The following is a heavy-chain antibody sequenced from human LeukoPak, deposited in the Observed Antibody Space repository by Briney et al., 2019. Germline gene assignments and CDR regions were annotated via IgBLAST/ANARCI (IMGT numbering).Heavy chain of an antibody. J-gene: IGHJ6*02. V-gene: IGHV1-8*01. CDR2: MNPNSGNT. CDR1: GYTFTSYD. D-gene: IGHD3-10*01. Sequence: ASVKVSCKASGYTFTSYDINWVRQATGQGLGWMGWMNPNSGNTGYAQKFQGRVTMTRNTSISTAYMELSSLRSGDTAVYYCARGRELWFGELSPMDVWGQGTTVTVSS. CDR3: ARGRELWFGELSPMDV.